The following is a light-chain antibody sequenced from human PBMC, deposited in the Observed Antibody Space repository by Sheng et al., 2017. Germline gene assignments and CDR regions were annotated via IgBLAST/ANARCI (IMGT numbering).Light chain of an antibody. Sequence: QSVLTQPPSVSGAPGQRVTFSCTGSSSNIGAGYDVHWYQQLPGTAPKLLIYGNSNRPSGVPDRFSGSKSGTSASLAVTGLQAEDEADYYCQSYDSSLSAWVFAGGTKLTVL. CDR2: GNS. V-gene: IGLV1-40*01. CDR1: SSNIGAGYD. CDR3: QSYDSSLSAWV. J-gene: IGLJ3*02.